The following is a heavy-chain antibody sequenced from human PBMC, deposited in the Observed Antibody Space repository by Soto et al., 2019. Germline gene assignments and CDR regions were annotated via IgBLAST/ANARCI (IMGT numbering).Heavy chain of an antibody. V-gene: IGHV4-34*01. CDR1: GGSFSGYY. Sequence: SETLSLTCAVYGGSFSGYYWSWIRQPPGKGLEWIGEINHSGSTNYNPSLKSRVTISVDTSKNQFSLKLSSLTAADTAVYYCARGEEMPVVHSRYCSGGSCYSYTWFDPWGQGTLVTVSS. CDR3: ARGEEMPVVHSRYCSGGSCYSYTWFDP. J-gene: IGHJ5*02. CDR2: INHSGST. D-gene: IGHD2-15*01.